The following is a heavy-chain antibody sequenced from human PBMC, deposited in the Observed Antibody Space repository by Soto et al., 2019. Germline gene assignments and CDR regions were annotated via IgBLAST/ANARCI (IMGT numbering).Heavy chain of an antibody. D-gene: IGHD4-17*01. CDR3: ARSLEIYPDYGDYLYYYYGMDV. Sequence: AVKVSCKASGGTFSSYAISWVRQAPGQGLEWMGGIIPIFGTANYAQKFQGRVTITADKSTSTAYMELSSLRSEDTAVYYCARSLEIYPDYGDYLYYYYGMDVWGQGTTVTVSS. CDR1: GGTFSSYA. CDR2: IIPIFGTA. V-gene: IGHV1-69*06. J-gene: IGHJ6*02.